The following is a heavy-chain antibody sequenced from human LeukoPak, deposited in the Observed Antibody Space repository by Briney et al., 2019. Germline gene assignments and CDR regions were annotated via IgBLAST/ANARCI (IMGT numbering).Heavy chain of an antibody. J-gene: IGHJ1*01. CDR3: ARRCSGGSCYPRAEYFQH. Sequence: GGSLRLSCAASGFTFSSYWTSWVRQAPGKGLEWVANIKQDGSEKYYVDSVKGRFTISRDNAKNSLYLQMNSLRAEDTAVYYCARRCSGGSCYPRAEYFQHWGQGTLVTVSS. CDR1: GFTFSSYW. CDR2: IKQDGSEK. D-gene: IGHD2-15*01. V-gene: IGHV3-7*03.